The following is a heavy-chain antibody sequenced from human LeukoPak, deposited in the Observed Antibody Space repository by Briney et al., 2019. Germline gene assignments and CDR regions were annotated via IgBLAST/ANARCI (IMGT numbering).Heavy chain of an antibody. CDR2: IWHDGSKT. V-gene: IGHV3-33*01. J-gene: IGHJ4*02. D-gene: IGHD4-17*01. Sequence: PGTSLRLSCVASGFIFSRYDMHWVRQAPGKGLEWVALIWHDGSKTHYADSVKGRFTISRDDSKSTLYVQMNSLRVEDTAVYYCARGPATVTSHFDYWGQGALVTVSS. CDR3: ARGPATVTSHFDY. CDR1: GFIFSRYD.